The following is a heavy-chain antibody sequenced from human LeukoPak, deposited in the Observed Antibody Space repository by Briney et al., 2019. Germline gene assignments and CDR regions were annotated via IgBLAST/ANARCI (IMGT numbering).Heavy chain of an antibody. J-gene: IGHJ6*02. CDR3: ARDPRSWEQLGHYYYGMDV. Sequence: ASVKVSCKASGYTFTNYGISWVRQAPGQGLEWVGWISAYNANTNYAQKFQGRVTMTTDTSTTTAYMELRSLRSDDTAVYYCARDPRSWEQLGHYYYGMDVWGQGTTVTVSS. D-gene: IGHD1-26*01. CDR1: GYTFTNYG. V-gene: IGHV1-18*01. CDR2: ISAYNANT.